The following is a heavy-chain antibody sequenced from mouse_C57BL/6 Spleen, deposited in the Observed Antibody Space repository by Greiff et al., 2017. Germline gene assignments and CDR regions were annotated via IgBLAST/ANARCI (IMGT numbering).Heavy chain of an antibody. D-gene: IGHD1-1*01. V-gene: IGHV1-82*01. J-gene: IGHJ4*01. CDR3: AREGVYYYGSSLYYYAMDY. Sequence: VQLQQSGPELVKPGASVKISCKASGYAFSSSWMNWVKQRPGKGLEWIGRIYPGDGDTNYNGKFKGKATLTADKSSSTAYMQLSSLTSADSAVXFCAREGVYYYGSSLYYYAMDYWGQGTSVTVSS. CDR1: GYAFSSSW. CDR2: IYPGDGDT.